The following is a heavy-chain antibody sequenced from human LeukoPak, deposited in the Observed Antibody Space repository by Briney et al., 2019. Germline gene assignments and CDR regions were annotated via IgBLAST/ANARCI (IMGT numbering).Heavy chain of an antibody. D-gene: IGHD6-13*01. CDR3: AKVGASSSWYDAFDI. Sequence: GRSLRLSCAASRFNLSSYGMHWVRQAPGKGLEWVAVISHDGSNKYYADSVKGRFTISRDNSKNTLYLQMNSLRAEDTAVYYCAKVGASSSWYDAFDIWGQGTMVTVSS. J-gene: IGHJ3*02. CDR2: ISHDGSNK. CDR1: RFNLSSYG. V-gene: IGHV3-30*18.